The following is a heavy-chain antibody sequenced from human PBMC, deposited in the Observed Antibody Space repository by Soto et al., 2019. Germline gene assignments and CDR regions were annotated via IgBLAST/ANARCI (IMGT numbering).Heavy chain of an antibody. Sequence: GASVKVSCKASGDTFTSYDINWVRQATGQGLKWMGWVNPNSGDTGYAQKFQGRVTMTRDTSINTAYMEVSSLRSEDTAVYYCARVPSNCTSTTCHCDYWGQGTLVTVSS. CDR2: VNPNSGDT. J-gene: IGHJ4*02. CDR3: ARVPSNCTSTTCHCDY. CDR1: GDTFTSYD. D-gene: IGHD2-2*01. V-gene: IGHV1-8*01.